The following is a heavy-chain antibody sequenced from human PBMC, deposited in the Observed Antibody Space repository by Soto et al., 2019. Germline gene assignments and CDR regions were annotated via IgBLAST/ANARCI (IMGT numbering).Heavy chain of an antibody. V-gene: IGHV1-69*01. CDR2: IISIFGTA. CDR3: AAGPASIAARSKTTWFAP. D-gene: IGHD6-6*01. CDR1: GGTFSSYA. Sequence: QVQLVQSGAEVKKPGSSVKVSCKASGGTFSSYAISWVRQAPGQGLEWMGGIISIFGTANYAQKSQGRVTITADESTSKASRELSSLRSEATAVYSCAAGPASIAARSKTTWFAPWGQGPWSPSPQ. J-gene: IGHJ5*02.